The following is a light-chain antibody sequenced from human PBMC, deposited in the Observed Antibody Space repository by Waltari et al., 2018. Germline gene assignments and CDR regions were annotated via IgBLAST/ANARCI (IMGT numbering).Light chain of an antibody. V-gene: IGKV3-11*01. CDR1: QSASSSY. CDR3: QQRSNWPPRYT. CDR2: DAS. Sequence: DIVLTQSPATLSFSPGERATLSCMASQSASSSYFAWYQQKPGQAPRLLIYDASNRATGIPARFSGSGSGTDFTLTISSLEPEDFAVYYCQQRSNWPPRYTFGQGTKLEIK. J-gene: IGKJ2*01.